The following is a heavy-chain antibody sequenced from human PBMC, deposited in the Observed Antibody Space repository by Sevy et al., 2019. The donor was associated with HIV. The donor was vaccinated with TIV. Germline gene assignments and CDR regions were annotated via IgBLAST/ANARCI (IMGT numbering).Heavy chain of an antibody. V-gene: IGHV3-30*03. CDR2: ISFDGSHK. J-gene: IGHJ6*02. CDR3: ARDLRPHLLYSDFWSGYSGMDV. Sequence: GGSLRLSCVASAFTFSTYGMHWVRQAPGKGLEWVSVISFDGSHKYYADSVKGRCTVSRDNSKNTLNLQMNSQRAEDTAVYYCARDLRPHLLYSDFWSGYSGMDVWGQGTTVTVSS. CDR1: AFTFSTYG. D-gene: IGHD3-3*01.